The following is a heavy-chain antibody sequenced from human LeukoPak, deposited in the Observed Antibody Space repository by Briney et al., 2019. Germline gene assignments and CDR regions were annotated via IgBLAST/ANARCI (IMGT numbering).Heavy chain of an antibody. CDR2: ISHAGST. CDR1: GDSISSSNW. CDR3: TRSGGWWSLDY. Sequence: SETLSLTCAVSGDSISSSNWWSWVSQPPGKGLDWIGEISHAGSTKYNPSLKNRVTISKDNSKNQFSLKLNSVTAADTAVYYCTRSGGWWSLDYWGQGALVTVSS. J-gene: IGHJ4*02. V-gene: IGHV4-4*02. D-gene: IGHD2-8*02.